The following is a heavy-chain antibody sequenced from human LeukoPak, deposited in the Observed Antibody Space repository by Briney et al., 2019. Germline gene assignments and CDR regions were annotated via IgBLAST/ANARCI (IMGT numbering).Heavy chain of an antibody. CDR3: ARDSLRSFDY. V-gene: IGHV3-53*01. D-gene: IGHD4-17*01. CDR1: GFTVSSNY. J-gene: IGHJ4*02. CDR2: IYSGGST. Sequence: GGSLRLSCAASGFTVSSNYMSWVRQAPGKGLEWVSVIYSGGSTYYADSVKGRFTISRDNAKNSLYLQMNSLRAEDTALYYCARDSLRSFDYWGQGTLVTVSS.